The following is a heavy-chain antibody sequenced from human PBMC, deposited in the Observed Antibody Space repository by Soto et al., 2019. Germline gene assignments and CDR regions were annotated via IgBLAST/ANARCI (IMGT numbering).Heavy chain of an antibody. J-gene: IGHJ5*02. V-gene: IGHV3-21*01. CDR2: ISSSSSYI. CDR3: ARIGQQLAPIDSWFDP. CDR1: GFTFSSYS. Sequence: EVQLVESGGGLVKPGGSLRLSCAASGFTFSSYSMNWVRQAPGKGLEWVSSISSSSSYIYYAESVKGRFTISRDNAKNSLYLQMNSLRAEDTAVYYCARIGQQLAPIDSWFDPWGQGTLVTVSS. D-gene: IGHD6-13*01.